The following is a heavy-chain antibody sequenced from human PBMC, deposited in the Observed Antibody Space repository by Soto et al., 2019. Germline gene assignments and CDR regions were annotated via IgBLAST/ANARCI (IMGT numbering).Heavy chain of an antibody. J-gene: IGHJ6*02. CDR1: GFIFSNYG. D-gene: IGHD6-19*01. Sequence: GGSLRLSCAASGFIFSNYGMYWVRQAPGKGLEWVAVISYDGSKQYYTDSVKGRFTISRDNSEITLYLQMHSLRGDDTAVYFCVKVTESSGWYPYYYGMDVWGQGTTVTVSS. CDR2: ISYDGSKQ. CDR3: VKVTESSGWYPYYYGMDV. V-gene: IGHV3-30*18.